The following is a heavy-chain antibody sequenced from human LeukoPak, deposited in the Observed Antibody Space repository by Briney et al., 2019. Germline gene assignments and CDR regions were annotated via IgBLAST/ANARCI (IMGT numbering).Heavy chain of an antibody. V-gene: IGHV4-39*01. CDR2: IYSSGGT. J-gene: IGHJ4*02. Sequence: SETLSLTCTVSGDSISQSNYYWGWLRQPPGKALEWLGSIYSSGGTYYDPPLESRITVSAAMSKNLFSLKVTSVTAADTAVYYCARHGNDYDGCRFDYWGLGNLVIVSS. D-gene: IGHD4-23*01. CDR1: GDSISQSNYY. CDR3: ARHGNDYDGCRFDY.